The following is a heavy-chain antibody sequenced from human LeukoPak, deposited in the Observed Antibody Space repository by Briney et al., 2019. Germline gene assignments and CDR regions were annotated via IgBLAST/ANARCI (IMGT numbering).Heavy chain of an antibody. D-gene: IGHD2-15*01. CDR2: ISSGDGTT. CDR1: GYTFTTSY. Sequence: GASVKVSCKASGYTFTTSYMHWVRQAPGQGLEWMGIISSGDGTTNYAQKFQDRVTMRTDTSASTAYLDLSSLRSEDTAVYYCARTRGYGYVDYWGQGTLVTVSS. V-gene: IGHV1-46*01. J-gene: IGHJ4*03. CDR3: ARTRGYGYVDY.